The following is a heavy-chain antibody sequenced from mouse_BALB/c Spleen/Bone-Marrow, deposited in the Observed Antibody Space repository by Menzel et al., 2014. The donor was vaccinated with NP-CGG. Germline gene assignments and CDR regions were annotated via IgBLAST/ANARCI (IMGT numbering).Heavy chain of an antibody. J-gene: IGHJ1*01. D-gene: IGHD2-10*02. V-gene: IGHV5-6*01. Sequence: EVQGVESGGDLVKPGGSLKPSCAASGFTFSSYGMSWVRQTPDKRLEWVATISSGGSHTYYPDSVKGRFTISRDNAKNTLYLQMSSLKSEDTAIYYCARRGYDNSYWYFGVWGAGTTVTVSS. CDR2: ISSGGSHT. CDR3: ARRGYDNSYWYFGV. CDR1: GFTFSSYG.